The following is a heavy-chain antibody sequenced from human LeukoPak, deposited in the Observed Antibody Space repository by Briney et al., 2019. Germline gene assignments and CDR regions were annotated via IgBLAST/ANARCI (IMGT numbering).Heavy chain of an antibody. V-gene: IGHV4-59*01. J-gene: IGHJ3*02. CDR1: GGSISSYY. Sequence: PSETLSLTCTVSGGSISSYYWSWIRQPPGKGLEWIGYIYYSGSTNYNPSLKSRVTISVDTSKNQFSLKLSFVTAADTAVYYCARDEIGAFDIWGQGTMVTVSS. CDR2: IYYSGST. CDR3: ARDEIGAFDI.